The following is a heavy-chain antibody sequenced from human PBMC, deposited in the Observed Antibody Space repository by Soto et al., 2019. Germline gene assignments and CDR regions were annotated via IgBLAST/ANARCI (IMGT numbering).Heavy chain of an antibody. CDR1: GLTFSSAW. V-gene: IGHV3-15*01. J-gene: IGHJ4*02. Sequence: PRLSCAASGLTFSSAWMSWVRQAPGKGLEWGGRIKTKTDGGTTDYGAPVKGRFTISRDDSKNTLCLQMNSLRTEDTSMYYCTTGALGVWGQGTMVTVS. CDR2: IKTKTDGGTT. CDR3: TTGALGV. D-gene: IGHD3-16*01.